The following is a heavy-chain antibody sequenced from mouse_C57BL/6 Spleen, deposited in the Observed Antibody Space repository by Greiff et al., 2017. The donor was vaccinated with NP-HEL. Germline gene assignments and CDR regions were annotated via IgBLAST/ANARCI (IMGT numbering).Heavy chain of an antibody. V-gene: IGHV5-4*01. D-gene: IGHD2-3*01. Sequence: EVKLMESGGGLVKPGGSLKLSCAASGFTFSSYALSWVRQTPEKRLEWVATISDGGSYTYYPDNVKGRFTISRDNAKNNLYLQMSHLKSEDTAMYYCARDDGYYLLDYWGQGTTLTVSS. J-gene: IGHJ2*01. CDR2: ISDGGSYT. CDR3: ARDDGYYLLDY. CDR1: GFTFSSYA.